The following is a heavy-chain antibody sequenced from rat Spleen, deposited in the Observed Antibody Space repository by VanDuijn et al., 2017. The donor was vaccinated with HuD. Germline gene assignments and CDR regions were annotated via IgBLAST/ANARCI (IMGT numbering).Heavy chain of an antibody. J-gene: IGHJ4*01. CDR3: ATGWVMGA. V-gene: IGHV5S13*01. Sequence: EVQLVESGGGLVQPGRSLKVSCAASGFTFSDHGMVWVRQAPTKGLEWVASISTGGTQTYYRDSVKDRFTISRDNAKSTLYLHMDSLRSEDTATYYCATGWVMGAWGQGASVTVSS. D-gene: IGHD1-12*02. CDR1: GFTFSDHG. CDR2: ISTGGTQT.